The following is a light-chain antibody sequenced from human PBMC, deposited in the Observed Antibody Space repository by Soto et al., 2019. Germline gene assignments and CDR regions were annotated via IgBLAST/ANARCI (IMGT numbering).Light chain of an antibody. CDR1: QHVSSN. Sequence: EIVMTQSPATLSVSPGGSATLSCRASQHVSSNFAWYRQKPGQAPTLLIYRASTMATGIPARFSGSGSGTEFPLTISSLQSEDFAVYYCQQYNNWPYTFGQGTKLEIK. CDR2: RAS. V-gene: IGKV3-15*01. CDR3: QQYNNWPYT. J-gene: IGKJ2*01.